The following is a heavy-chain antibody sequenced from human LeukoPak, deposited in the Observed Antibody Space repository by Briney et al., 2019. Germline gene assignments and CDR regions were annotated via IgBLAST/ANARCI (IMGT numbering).Heavy chain of an antibody. CDR2: IKQDGSEK. J-gene: IGHJ6*02. Sequence: GGSLRLSCAASGFTFSGYWMSWVRQAPGKGLEWVANIKQDGSEKYYVDSVKGRFTISRDNAKNSLYLQMNSLRAEDTAVYYCARDGVTSTSWLYYYYGMDVWGQGTTVTVSS. D-gene: IGHD2-2*01. V-gene: IGHV3-7*01. CDR3: ARDGVTSTSWLYYYYGMDV. CDR1: GFTFSGYW.